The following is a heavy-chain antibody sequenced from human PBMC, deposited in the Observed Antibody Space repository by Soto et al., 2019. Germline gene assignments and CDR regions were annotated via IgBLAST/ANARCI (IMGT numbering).Heavy chain of an antibody. D-gene: IGHD2-8*01. CDR2: ISYDGSNK. Sequence: GGSLRLSCAASGFTFSSYGMHWVRQAPGKGLEWVAVISYDGSNKYYADSVKGRFTISRDNSKNTLYLQMNSLRAEDTAVYYCAKDSGYCTNGVCYTREHNWFDPWGQGTLVTVSS. CDR3: AKDSGYCTNGVCYTREHNWFDP. J-gene: IGHJ5*02. CDR1: GFTFSSYG. V-gene: IGHV3-30*18.